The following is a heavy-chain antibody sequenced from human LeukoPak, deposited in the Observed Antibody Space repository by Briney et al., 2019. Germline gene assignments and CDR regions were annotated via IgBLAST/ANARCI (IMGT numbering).Heavy chain of an antibody. J-gene: IGHJ5*02. CDR3: ATGTGTTYWFDP. CDR2: IYTSGST. D-gene: IGHD1-1*01. V-gene: IGHV4-61*02. CDR1: GGSISSSNYY. Sequence: PSETLSLTCTVSGGSISSSNYYWSWIRQPAGKGLEWIGRIYTSGSTNYNPSLKSRVTISVDTSKNQFSLKLSSVTAADTAVYYCATGTGTTYWFDPWGQGTLVTVSS.